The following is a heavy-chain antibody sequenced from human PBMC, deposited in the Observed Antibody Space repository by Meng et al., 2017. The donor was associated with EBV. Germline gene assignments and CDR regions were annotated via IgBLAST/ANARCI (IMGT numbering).Heavy chain of an antibody. D-gene: IGHD6-6*01. CDR3: AHIIAARPFDY. CDR2: IYWDDDK. V-gene: IGHV2-5*02. CDR1: GFSLSTRGVG. Sequence: QIPLEVSGTTLGKPTQTLLLTCTFSGFSLSTRGVGVGWIRQPPGKALEWLALIYWDDDKRYSPSLKSRLTITKDTSKNQVVLTMTNMDPVDAATYYCAHIIAARPFDYWGQGTLVTVSS. J-gene: IGHJ4*02.